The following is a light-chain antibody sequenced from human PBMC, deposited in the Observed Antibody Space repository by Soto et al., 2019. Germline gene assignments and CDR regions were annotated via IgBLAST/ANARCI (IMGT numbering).Light chain of an antibody. Sequence: EIVLTQSPATLSLSPGERATLSCRASQSVGSYFAWYQQKPAQDPRLLIYDASNRATGIPARFSGSGSQTDFALPISSLEPEDFAVYYCQQRSNWPPRVTFGPGTKVDIK. CDR3: QQRSNWPPRVT. CDR1: QSVGSY. V-gene: IGKV3-11*01. J-gene: IGKJ3*01. CDR2: DAS.